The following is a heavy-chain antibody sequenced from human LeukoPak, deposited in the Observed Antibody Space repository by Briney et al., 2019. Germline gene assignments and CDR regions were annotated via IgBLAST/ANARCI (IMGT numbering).Heavy chain of an antibody. CDR1: GYTFTSYG. CDR3: SSRVQIAVAGTVDC. J-gene: IGHJ4*02. CDR2: ISTYNGNT. D-gene: IGHD6-19*01. Sequence: ASVKVSCEASGYTFTSYGISWVRQAPGQGLEWMGWISTYNGNTNYAQKLQGRVTMTTDTSTSTAYMELRSLRSDDSAVYYCSSRVQIAVAGTVDCWGQGTLVTVSS. V-gene: IGHV1-18*01.